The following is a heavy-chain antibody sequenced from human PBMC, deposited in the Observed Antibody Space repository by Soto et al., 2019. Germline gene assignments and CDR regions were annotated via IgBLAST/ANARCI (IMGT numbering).Heavy chain of an antibody. D-gene: IGHD1-7*01. CDR2: ISYDGSNK. V-gene: IGHV3-30*03. J-gene: IGHJ6*02. CDR1: GFTFSSYG. CDR3: ARDFERTGTTFRYYYYGMDV. Sequence: GGSLRLSCAASGFTFSSYGMHWVRQAPGKGLEWVAVISYDGSNKYYADSVKGRFTISRDNSKNTLYLQMNSLRAEDTAVYYCARDFERTGTTFRYYYYGMDVWGQGTTVTVSS.